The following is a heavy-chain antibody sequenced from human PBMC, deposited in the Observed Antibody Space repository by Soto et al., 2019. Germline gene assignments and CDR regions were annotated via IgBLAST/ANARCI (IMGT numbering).Heavy chain of an antibody. Sequence: EVQLVESGGGLVQPGGSLRLSCAASGFTFSSYEMNWVRQAPGKGLEWVSYISSSGSIIYYADSVKGRFTISRDNAKNSLYLQMNSLRAEDTAVYYCARGRQQGAGYCSGGSCYSPGYWGQGTLVTVSS. CDR2: ISSSGSII. V-gene: IGHV3-48*03. CDR1: GFTFSSYE. D-gene: IGHD2-15*01. CDR3: ARGRQQGAGYCSGGSCYSPGY. J-gene: IGHJ4*02.